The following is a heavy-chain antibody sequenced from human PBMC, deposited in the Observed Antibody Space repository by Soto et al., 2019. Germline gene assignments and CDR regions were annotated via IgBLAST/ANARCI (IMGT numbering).Heavy chain of an antibody. J-gene: IGHJ5*02. CDR2: ISAYNGNT. V-gene: IGHV1-18*01. CDR3: AGDRNSYGDPRRYNWFDP. D-gene: IGHD4-17*01. Sequence: GASVKVSCKASGYTFTNYGISWVRQAPGQGLEWMGWISAYNGNTNYAQKVQGRVTMTTDTSTSTAYMELRSLRSDDTAVYYCAGDRNSYGDPRRYNWFDPWGQGTLVTVSS. CDR1: GYTFTNYG.